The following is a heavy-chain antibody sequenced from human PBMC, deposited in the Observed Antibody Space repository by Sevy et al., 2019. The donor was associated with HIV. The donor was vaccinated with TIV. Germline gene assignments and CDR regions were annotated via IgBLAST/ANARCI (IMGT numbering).Heavy chain of an antibody. J-gene: IGHJ4*02. Sequence: GGSLRLSCATSGFIFSNYAMHWIRQAPGKGLEWVAGIWYDGTDKYYADSVQGRFTISRENSKNTLYLQMNSLRVEDTAVYYCARYWGRDGHSIDYWGQGTLVTVSS. CDR2: IWYDGTDK. V-gene: IGHV3-33*01. CDR3: ARYWGRDGHSIDY. D-gene: IGHD3-16*01. CDR1: GFIFSNYA.